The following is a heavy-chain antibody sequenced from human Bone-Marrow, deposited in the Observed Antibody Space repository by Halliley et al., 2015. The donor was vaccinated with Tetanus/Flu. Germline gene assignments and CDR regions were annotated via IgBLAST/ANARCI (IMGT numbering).Heavy chain of an antibody. Sequence: KYYGDSVKGRFTISRENSKSTLYLQMNTLRDEDTAVYYCAKRGECGSTSCPTAIYYYFAMDVWGHGTTVTVPS. V-gene: IGHV3-30*02. J-gene: IGHJ6*02. D-gene: IGHD2-2*01. CDR3: AKRGECGSTSCPTAIYYYFAMDV. CDR2: K.